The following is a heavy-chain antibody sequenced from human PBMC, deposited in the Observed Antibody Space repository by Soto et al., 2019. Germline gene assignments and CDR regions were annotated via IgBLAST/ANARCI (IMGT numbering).Heavy chain of an antibody. CDR3: ARDEYSNSGIISDY. V-gene: IGHV1-46*01. CDR2: IDPSAGTT. J-gene: IGHJ4*02. CDR1: GYTFTSYY. D-gene: IGHD6-6*01. Sequence: ASVKVSCKASGYTFTSYYIHWVRQAPGQRLVWMGVIDPSAGTTSYAQKFRGRVTMTRDTSTNTVYMALSSLRSEDTAVYYCARDEYSNSGIISDYWGQGTLVTVSS.